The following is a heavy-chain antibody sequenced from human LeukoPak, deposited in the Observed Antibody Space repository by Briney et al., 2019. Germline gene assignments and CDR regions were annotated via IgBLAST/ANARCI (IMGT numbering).Heavy chain of an antibody. Sequence: SGTLSLTCAVSGGSISSSNWWSWVRQPPGKGLEWIGEIYHSGSTNYNPSLKSRVTISVDTSKNEFSLKMSSLTAADTAVYYCATSNYYDSTPFDYWGQGTLVTVSS. V-gene: IGHV4-4*02. CDR1: GGSISSSNW. CDR3: ATSNYYDSTPFDY. J-gene: IGHJ4*02. CDR2: IYHSGST. D-gene: IGHD3-22*01.